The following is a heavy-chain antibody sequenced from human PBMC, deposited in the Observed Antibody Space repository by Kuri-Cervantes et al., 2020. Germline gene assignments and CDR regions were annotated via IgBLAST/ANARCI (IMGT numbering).Heavy chain of an antibody. J-gene: IGHJ4*02. CDR3: ARLWFGESFDY. Sequence: SATLSLTCTVSGGSISGTSYYWTWIRQPPGKGLEWIGSIHYSGSTWPFPSLKSRVTISVDTSKNQFSLKLNSMTAADTAVYYCARLWFGESFDYWGQGTLVTVSS. CDR2: IHYSGST. D-gene: IGHD3-10*01. V-gene: IGHV4-39*01. CDR1: GGSISGTSYY.